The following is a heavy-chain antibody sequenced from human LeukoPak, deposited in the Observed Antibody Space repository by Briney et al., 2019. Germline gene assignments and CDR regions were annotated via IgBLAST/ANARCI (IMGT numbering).Heavy chain of an antibody. D-gene: IGHD2-2*03. CDR1: GFTFSSCA. CDR2: ISGSGGST. J-gene: IGHJ4*02. V-gene: IGHV3-23*01. Sequence: GGSLRLSCAASGFTFSSCAMSWVRQAPGKGLEWVSAISGSGGSTYYADSVKGRFTISRDNSKNTLFLQMTSLRVEDTAVYYCARVTFDSLGYCSSTSCPRSLDCWGQGTLVTVSS. CDR3: ARVTFDSLGYCSSTSCPRSLDC.